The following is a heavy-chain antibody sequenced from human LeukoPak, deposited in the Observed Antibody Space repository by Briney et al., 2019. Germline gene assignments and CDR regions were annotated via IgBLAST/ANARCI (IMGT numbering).Heavy chain of an antibody. CDR3: AREVKAWIQLWLGWFDP. Sequence: PGGSLRLSCAASGFTFSSYSMNWVRQAPGKGLEWVSSISSSSSYIYYADSVKGRFTISRDNAKNSLYLQMNSLRAEDTAVYYCAREVKAWIQLWLGWFDPWGQGTLVTVSS. CDR1: GFTFSSYS. V-gene: IGHV3-21*01. CDR2: ISSSSSYI. D-gene: IGHD5-18*01. J-gene: IGHJ5*02.